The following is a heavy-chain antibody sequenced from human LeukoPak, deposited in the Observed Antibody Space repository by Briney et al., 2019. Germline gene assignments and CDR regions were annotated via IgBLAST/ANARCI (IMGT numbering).Heavy chain of an antibody. D-gene: IGHD3-10*01. CDR2: INPNSGGT. CDR1: GYTFTSYY. V-gene: IGHV1-2*02. Sequence: ASVKVSCKASGYTFTSYYMHWVRQAPGQGLEWMGWINPNSGGTNYAQKFQGRVTMTRDTSISTAYMELSRLRSDDTAVYYCAGENYYGSGSTPFDYWGQGTLVTVSS. CDR3: AGENYYGSGSTPFDY. J-gene: IGHJ4*02.